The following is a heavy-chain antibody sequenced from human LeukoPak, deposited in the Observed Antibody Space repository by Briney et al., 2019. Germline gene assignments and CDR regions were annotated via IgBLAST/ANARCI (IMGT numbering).Heavy chain of an antibody. CDR2: IIPILGIA. D-gene: IGHD2-15*01. CDR1: GGTFSSYA. Sequence: GASVKVSCKASGGTFSSYAISWVRQAPGQGLEWMGRIIPILGIANYAQKFQGRVTITADKSTSTAYMELSSLRSEDTAVYYCAGGVVVVAATRKYYYGMDVWGKGTTVTVSS. V-gene: IGHV1-69*04. J-gene: IGHJ6*04. CDR3: AGGVVVVAATRKYYYGMDV.